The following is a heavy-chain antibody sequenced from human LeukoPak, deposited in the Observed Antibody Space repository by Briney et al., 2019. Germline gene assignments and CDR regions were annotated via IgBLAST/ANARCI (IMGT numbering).Heavy chain of an antibody. J-gene: IGHJ6*03. Sequence: SETLSLTCTVSGGSISSYYWSWIRQPPGKGLEWIGYIYYSGSTNYNPSLKSRVTISVDTSKNQFSLKLSPVTAADTAVYYCARTTEAHSWRSRYYDYYMDVWGKGTTVTVSS. D-gene: IGHD6-13*01. CDR3: ARTTEAHSWRSRYYDYYMDV. V-gene: IGHV4-59*01. CDR2: IYYSGST. CDR1: GGSISSYY.